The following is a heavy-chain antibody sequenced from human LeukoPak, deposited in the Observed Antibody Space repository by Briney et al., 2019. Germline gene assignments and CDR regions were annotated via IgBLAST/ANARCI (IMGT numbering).Heavy chain of an antibody. CDR2: INPNSGGT. D-gene: IGHD2-21*02. CDR1: GYTFTGYY. Sequence: ASVKVSCKASGYTFTGYYMHWVRQAPGQGLGWMGWINPNSGGTNYAQKFQGRVTMTRDTSISTAYMELSRLRSDDTAVYYCAIERMAVVTAVDYWGQGTLVTVSS. J-gene: IGHJ4*02. CDR3: AIERMAVVTAVDY. V-gene: IGHV1-2*02.